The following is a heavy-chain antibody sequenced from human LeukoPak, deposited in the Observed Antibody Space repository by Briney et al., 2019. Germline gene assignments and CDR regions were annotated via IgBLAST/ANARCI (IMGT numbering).Heavy chain of an antibody. CDR2: ISSSGSTI. CDR1: GFTFSDYY. Sequence: PGGSLRLSCAASGFTFSDYYMSWIRQAPGKGLEWVSYISSSGSTIYYADSVKDRFTISRDNAKNSLYLQMNSLRAEDTAVYYCARDLQKTGCRKCGYGMDVWGQGTTVTVSS. D-gene: IGHD3-9*01. V-gene: IGHV3-11*01. CDR3: ARDLQKTGCRKCGYGMDV. J-gene: IGHJ6*02.